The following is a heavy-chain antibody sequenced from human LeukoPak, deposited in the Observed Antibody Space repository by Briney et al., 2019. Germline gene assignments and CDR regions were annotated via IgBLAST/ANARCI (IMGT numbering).Heavy chain of an antibody. V-gene: IGHV6-1*01. Sequence: SQTLSLTCAISGDSVSSNSAAWNWIRQYPSRGLEWLGRTYYRSKWYNDYAVSVKSRITINPDTSKNQFSLQLSSVTAADTAVYYCAGAGSYRLVYWGQGTLVTVSS. CDR3: AGAGSYRLVY. CDR1: GDSVSSNSAA. J-gene: IGHJ4*02. CDR2: TYYRSKWYN. D-gene: IGHD3-16*02.